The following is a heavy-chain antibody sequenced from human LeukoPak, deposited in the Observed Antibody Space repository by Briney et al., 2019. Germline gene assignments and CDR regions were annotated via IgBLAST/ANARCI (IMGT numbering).Heavy chain of an antibody. J-gene: IGHJ2*01. V-gene: IGHV4-39*01. Sequence: SETLSLTCTVSGGSISSSSYYWGWIRQPPGKGLEWIGSIYYSGSTYYNPSLKSRVTISVDTSKNQVSLKLSSVTAADTAVYYCARLIPIFGVAQLNWYFDLWGRGTLVTVSS. CDR3: ARLIPIFGVAQLNWYFDL. CDR2: IYYSGST. D-gene: IGHD3-3*01. CDR1: GGSISSSSYY.